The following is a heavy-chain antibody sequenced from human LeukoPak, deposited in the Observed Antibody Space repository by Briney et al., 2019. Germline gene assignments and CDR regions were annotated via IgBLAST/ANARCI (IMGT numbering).Heavy chain of an antibody. CDR3: ARGQADYYDTTGLGLALDI. Sequence: GGSLRLSCAASGFTFEDYGMNWVRQVPGKGLEWVSGLNWSGDSRGYADSVKGRFTVSRDNAKNSLYLQMNSLGVEDTALYHCARGQADYYDTTGLGLALDIWGQGTMVTVSS. V-gene: IGHV3-20*01. D-gene: IGHD3-22*01. J-gene: IGHJ3*02. CDR2: LNWSGDSR. CDR1: GFTFEDYG.